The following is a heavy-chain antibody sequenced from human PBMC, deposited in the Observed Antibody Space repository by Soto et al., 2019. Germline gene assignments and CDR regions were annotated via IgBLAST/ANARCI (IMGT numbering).Heavy chain of an antibody. J-gene: IGHJ4*02. CDR2: INPNSGGT. CDR3: ARGKYYYDSSGHIDY. V-gene: IGHV1-2*02. CDR1: GYTFTGYY. Sequence: APVKVSCKASGYTFTGYYMHWVRQAPGQGLEWMGWINPNSGGTNYAQKFQGRVTMTRDTSISTAYMELSRLRSDDTAVYYCARGKYYYDSSGHIDYWGQGTLVTVSS. D-gene: IGHD3-22*01.